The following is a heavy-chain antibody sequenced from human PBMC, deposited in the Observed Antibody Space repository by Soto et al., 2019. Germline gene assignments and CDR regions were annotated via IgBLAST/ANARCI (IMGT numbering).Heavy chain of an antibody. J-gene: IGHJ5*02. CDR3: AGDWGTYWFQP. CDR1: GTSLNSGTNY. CDR2: IYGSGNT. V-gene: IGHV4-61*01. D-gene: IGHD7-27*01. Sequence: PSETLSLTCTVSGTSLNSGTNYWNWVRQPPGKALEWIGHIYGSGNTKYNPSLKSRVTISQDTSKNQVPLKMNSVTATYTAMYDCAGDWGTYWFQPWRQEILVTVSS.